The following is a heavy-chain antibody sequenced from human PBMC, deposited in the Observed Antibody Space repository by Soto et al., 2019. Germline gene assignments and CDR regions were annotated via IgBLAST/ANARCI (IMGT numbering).Heavy chain of an antibody. Sequence: ASVKVSCKASGYTFTSYDINWVRQATGQGLEWIGWMNPNSGNTGYAQKFQGRVTMTRNTSISTAYMELSSLRSEDTAVYYCARVSEYYDFWSGPAPIDYWGQGTLVTVSS. D-gene: IGHD3-3*01. J-gene: IGHJ4*02. V-gene: IGHV1-8*01. CDR3: ARVSEYYDFWSGPAPIDY. CDR2: MNPNSGNT. CDR1: GYTFTSYD.